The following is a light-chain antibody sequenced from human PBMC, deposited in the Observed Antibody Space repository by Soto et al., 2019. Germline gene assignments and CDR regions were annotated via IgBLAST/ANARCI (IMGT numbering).Light chain of an antibody. Sequence: EIVLTQSPGTLSLSPGERATLSCRASQSVSRNFFAWYQQKPGQAPRLLIYGASNRATGIPDRFSGSGSGKDFTITISRLEHEDFAVYYCQKYDNSPRTFGQGTKVEI. CDR1: QSVSRNF. V-gene: IGKV3-20*01. CDR3: QKYDNSPRT. J-gene: IGKJ1*01. CDR2: GAS.